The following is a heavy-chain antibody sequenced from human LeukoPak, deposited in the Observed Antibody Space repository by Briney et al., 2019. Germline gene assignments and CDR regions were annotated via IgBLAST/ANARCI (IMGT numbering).Heavy chain of an antibody. D-gene: IGHD3-3*01. CDR2: ISAYNGNT. CDR3: ARMETYYDFWSGSTPYYFDY. J-gene: IGHJ4*02. CDR1: GYTFTSYY. Sequence: ASVKVSCKASGYTFTSYYMHWVRQAPGQGLEWMGWISAYNGNTNYAQKLQGRVTMTTDTSTSTAYMELRSLRSDDTAVYYCARMETYYDFWSGSTPYYFDYWGQGTLVTVSS. V-gene: IGHV1-18*04.